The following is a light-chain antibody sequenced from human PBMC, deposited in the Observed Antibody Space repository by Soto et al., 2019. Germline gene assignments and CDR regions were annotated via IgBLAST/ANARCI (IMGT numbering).Light chain of an antibody. CDR1: QSISSW. CDR2: KAS. CDR3: QQYNSYPIT. J-gene: IGKJ5*01. Sequence: DIQMTQSPSTLSASVGDRVTITCRASQSISSWLGWYQQKPGKAPKLLIYKASSLESGVPARFSGSGSGTEFTLPISSLQPDDFATYSCQQYNSYPITFGQRTRLEIK. V-gene: IGKV1-5*03.